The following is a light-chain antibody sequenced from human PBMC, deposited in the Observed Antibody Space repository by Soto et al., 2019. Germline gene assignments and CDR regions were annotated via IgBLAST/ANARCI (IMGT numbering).Light chain of an antibody. CDR1: QSVSSW. CDR2: DAS. CDR3: QQYNSYPWT. Sequence: DIPMTQSPSTLSASVGDRVAITCRASQSVSSWLAWYQQKPGKAPKLLIYDASSLESGVPSRFSGSRSGTEFTLTISSLQPDDFATYHCQQYNSYPWTFGQGTKVEIK. J-gene: IGKJ1*01. V-gene: IGKV1-5*01.